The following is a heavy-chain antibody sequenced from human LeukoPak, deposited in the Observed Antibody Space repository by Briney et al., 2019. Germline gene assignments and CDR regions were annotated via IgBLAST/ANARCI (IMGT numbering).Heavy chain of an antibody. D-gene: IGHD2-2*01. CDR1: GFTFSSYS. Sequence: PGGSLRLSCAASGFTFSSYSMNWVRQAPGKGLEWVSYISSSSSTIYYADSVKGRFTISRDNAKNSLYLQMNSLRAEDTAVYYCARAHCSTTSCYLFDAFDIWGQGTMVTVSS. CDR3: ARAHCSTTSCYLFDAFDI. V-gene: IGHV3-48*04. J-gene: IGHJ3*02. CDR2: ISSSSSTI.